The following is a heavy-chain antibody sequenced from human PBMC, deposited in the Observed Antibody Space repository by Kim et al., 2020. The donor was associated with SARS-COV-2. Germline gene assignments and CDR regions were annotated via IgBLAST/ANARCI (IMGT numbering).Heavy chain of an antibody. V-gene: IGHV3-73*01. J-gene: IGHJ6*02. CDR2: IRSKANSYAT. CDR3: TRPGWYSSGMDV. D-gene: IGHD6-19*01. CDR1: GFTFSGSA. Sequence: GGSLRLSCAASGFTFSGSAMHWVRQASGKGLEWVGRIRSKANSYATAYAASVKGRFTISRDDSKNTAYLQMNSLKTEDTAVYYCTRPGWYSSGMDVWGQGTTVTVSS.